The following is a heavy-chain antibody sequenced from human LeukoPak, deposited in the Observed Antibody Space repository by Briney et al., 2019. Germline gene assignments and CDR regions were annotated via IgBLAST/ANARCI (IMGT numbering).Heavy chain of an antibody. CDR1: GGSISSGGYY. D-gene: IGHD5-18*01. Sequence: PSQTLSLTCTVSGGSISSGGYYWSWIRQHPGKGLEWIGYIYYSGSTYYNPSLKSRVTISVDTSKNQFSLKLSSVTAADTAVYYCARNVDTAMVSYFDYWGRGTLVTVSS. CDR3: ARNVDTAMVSYFDY. J-gene: IGHJ4*02. CDR2: IYYSGST. V-gene: IGHV4-31*03.